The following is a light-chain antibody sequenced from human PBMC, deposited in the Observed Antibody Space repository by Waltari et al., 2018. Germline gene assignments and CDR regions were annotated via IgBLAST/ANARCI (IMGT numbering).Light chain of an antibody. J-gene: IGKJ4*01. Sequence: IVFTQSPAPPACSPGARVALSCRSSTRVSSFLAWYQQKPGQAPRLLIYDASKRSTGFPARFSGSGSGTDFTLTISSLEPEDFAVYYCQQRSNGPGLTFGGGTKVEIK. V-gene: IGKV3-11*01. CDR3: QQRSNGPGLT. CDR1: TRVSSF. CDR2: DAS.